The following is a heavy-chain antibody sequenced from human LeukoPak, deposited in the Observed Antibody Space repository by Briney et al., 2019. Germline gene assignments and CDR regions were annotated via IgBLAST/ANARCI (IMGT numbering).Heavy chain of an antibody. J-gene: IGHJ4*02. CDR3: ARGGDGYDY. V-gene: IGHV3-13*04. D-gene: IGHD5-24*01. CDR2: ISTTGDT. CDR1: GFTFRNYD. Sequence: QPGGSLRLSCAASGFTFRNYDMHWVRQATGEGLEWVSGISTTGDTFYSGSVKGRFTMSRENAKNSMYLQMNSLRAGDTAVYYCARGGDGYDYWGQGTLVTVSS.